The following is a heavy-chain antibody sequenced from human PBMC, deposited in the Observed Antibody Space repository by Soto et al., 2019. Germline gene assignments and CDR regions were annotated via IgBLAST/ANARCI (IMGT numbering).Heavy chain of an antibody. CDR2: IWYDGSNK. V-gene: IGHV3-33*01. Sequence: QVQLVESGGGVVQPGRSLRLSCAASGFTFSNYVMHWVRQAPGKGLEWVAVIWYDGSNKYYADSVKGRVTISRDNFQNTLYLQMNSLRDEDTAVYYCAREPSMYGDYWGTCGYWGKGTLVTVSS. D-gene: IGHD4-17*01. CDR1: GFTFSNYV. CDR3: AREPSMYGDYWGTCGY. J-gene: IGHJ4*02.